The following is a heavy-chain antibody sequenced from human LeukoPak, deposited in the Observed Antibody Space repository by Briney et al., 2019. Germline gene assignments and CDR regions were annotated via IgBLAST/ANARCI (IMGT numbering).Heavy chain of an antibody. CDR3: ARVIYYYDSSGYYYYFDY. CDR2: IYYSGST. V-gene: IGHV4-61*01. CDR1: GGSVSSGSYY. J-gene: IGHJ4*02. D-gene: IGHD3-22*01. Sequence: SETLSLTCTVSGGSVSSGSYYWSWIRQPPGKGLEWIVYIYYSGSTNYNPSLKSRVTISVDTSKNQFSLKLSSVTAADTAVYYCARVIYYYDSSGYYYYFDYWGRGTLVTVSS.